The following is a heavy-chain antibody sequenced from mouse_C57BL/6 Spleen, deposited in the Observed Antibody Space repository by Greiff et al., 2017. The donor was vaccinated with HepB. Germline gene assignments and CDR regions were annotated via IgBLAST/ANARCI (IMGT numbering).Heavy chain of an antibody. CDR2: IVPNSGGT. Sequence: QVQLQQPGPELVKPGPSVKLSCTASGYSFTSYWMHWVKQRPGRGLEWIGRIVPNSGGTKYNAKFKSKATLTVDKPSSTAYMQLSSLTSEDSAGYYWAIYVFDYWGQGTTLTVSS. V-gene: IGHV1-72*01. CDR1: GYSFTSYW. J-gene: IGHJ2*01. CDR3: AIYVFDY.